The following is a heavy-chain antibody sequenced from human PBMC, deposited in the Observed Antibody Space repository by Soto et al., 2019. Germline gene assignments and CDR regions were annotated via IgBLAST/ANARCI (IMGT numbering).Heavy chain of an antibody. CDR1: KFTFGLYG. CDR2: ISYEGSRQ. Sequence: QVQLVESGGGVVQPGRNLRLSCADSKFTFGLYGMHWVRQAPGKGLEWVAVISYEGSRQYYADSVKGRFTISRDNSMNMVFLQMDSLRADDTAVYYCAKDRREYSTASAIDYWGQGTLVTVSS. CDR3: AKDRREYSTASAIDY. D-gene: IGHD2-2*01. J-gene: IGHJ4*02. V-gene: IGHV3-30*18.